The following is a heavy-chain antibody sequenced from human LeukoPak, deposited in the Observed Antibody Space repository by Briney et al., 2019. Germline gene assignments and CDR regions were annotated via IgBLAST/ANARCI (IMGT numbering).Heavy chain of an antibody. CDR2: INPNSGGT. V-gene: IGHV1-2*02. CDR1: GYTFTGYY. CDR3: ARDPSSGWYWFDP. D-gene: IGHD6-19*01. Sequence: ASVKVSCKASGYTFTGYYMHWVRQAPGQGLEWMGWINPNSGGTNYAQKFQGRVTMTRDTSISTAYMELSRLRSDDTAVYYCARDPSSGWYWFDPWGQGTLVTVSS. J-gene: IGHJ5*02.